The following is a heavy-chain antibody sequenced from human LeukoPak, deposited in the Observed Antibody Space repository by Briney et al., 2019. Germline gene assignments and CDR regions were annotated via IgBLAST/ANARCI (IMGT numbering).Heavy chain of an antibody. J-gene: IGHJ6*03. V-gene: IGHV3-21*01. CDR2: ISSSSSYI. CDR3: ARAEMANSWDYMDV. D-gene: IGHD5-24*01. CDR1: GFTFSSYA. Sequence: GGSLRLSCAASGFTFSSYAMSWVRQAPGKGLEWVSSISSSSSYIYYADSVKGRFTISRDNAKNSLYLQMNSLRAEDTAVYYCARAEMANSWDYMDVWGKGTTVTVSS.